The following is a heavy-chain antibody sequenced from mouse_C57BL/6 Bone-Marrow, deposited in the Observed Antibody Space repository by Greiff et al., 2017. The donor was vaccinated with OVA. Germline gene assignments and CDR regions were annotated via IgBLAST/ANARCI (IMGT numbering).Heavy chain of an antibody. CDR1: GYSFTGYY. CDR2: INPSTGGT. J-gene: IGHJ1*03. CDR3: ARLAYGRWYFDV. D-gene: IGHD1-1*01. V-gene: IGHV1-42*01. Sequence: EVQLQQSGPELVKPGASVKISCKASGYSFTGYYMNWVKQSPEKSLEWIGEINPSTGGTTYNQKFKAKATLTVDKSSSTAYMQLKSLTSEDSAVYYCARLAYGRWYFDVWGTGTTVTVSS.